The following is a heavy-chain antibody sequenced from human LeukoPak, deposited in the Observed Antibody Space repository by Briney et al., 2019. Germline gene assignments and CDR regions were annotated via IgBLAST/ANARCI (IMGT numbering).Heavy chain of an antibody. J-gene: IGHJ2*01. Sequence: GGSLTLSCAAAGFSVSTKYMSWVRQAPGKGLEWVSIMHSGVSTYYAESGKGLFDGAKDNSKSRQDLQMNSLRVDDTAVYSCARVRDHYHWYFDLWGGGTLVSVS. V-gene: IGHV3-53*01. CDR3: ARVRDHYHWYFDL. CDR2: MHSGVST. CDR1: GFSVSTKY. D-gene: IGHD3-10*01.